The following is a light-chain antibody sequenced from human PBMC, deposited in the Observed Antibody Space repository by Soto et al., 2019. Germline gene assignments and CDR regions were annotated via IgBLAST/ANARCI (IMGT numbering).Light chain of an antibody. CDR2: KAS. Sequence: DIQMTQSPSTLSASVGDRVTITCRASQSISSWLAWYQQKPGKAPKLLIYKASSLESGVPSRFSGSGSGTEFTLPISSLQPHDFATYYCQQYNSYSWTFGQGTKVDIK. J-gene: IGKJ1*01. CDR1: QSISSW. V-gene: IGKV1-5*03. CDR3: QQYNSYSWT.